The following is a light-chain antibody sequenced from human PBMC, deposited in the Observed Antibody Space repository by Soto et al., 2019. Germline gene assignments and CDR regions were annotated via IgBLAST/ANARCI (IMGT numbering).Light chain of an antibody. CDR2: DVS. CDR1: SSDVGTYDF. J-gene: IGLJ1*01. Sequence: QSVLTQPRSVSGSPGQSVTISCTGTSSDVGTYDFVSWYQQHPGKAPRLMIFDVSERPSGVPDRFSGSKSGNTASLTISGLQAEDEADYYCCIYAVTFYIYGPAPKVTVL. V-gene: IGLV2-11*01. CDR3: CIYAVTFYI.